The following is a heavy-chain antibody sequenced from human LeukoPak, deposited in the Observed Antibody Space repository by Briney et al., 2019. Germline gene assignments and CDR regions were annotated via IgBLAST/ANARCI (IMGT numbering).Heavy chain of an antibody. Sequence: GGSLRLSCAASRFTFSSYKMDWVRQAPGKGLEWVSSISPSSSSTYYADSVRGRFTISRDNSKNTLYLQMNSLRAEDTAVYYCARVGDDIVVVVAATPPSAFDYWGQGTLVTVSS. CDR2: ISPSSSST. CDR3: ARVGDDIVVVVAATPPSAFDY. V-gene: IGHV3-21*01. D-gene: IGHD2-15*01. CDR1: RFTFSSYK. J-gene: IGHJ4*02.